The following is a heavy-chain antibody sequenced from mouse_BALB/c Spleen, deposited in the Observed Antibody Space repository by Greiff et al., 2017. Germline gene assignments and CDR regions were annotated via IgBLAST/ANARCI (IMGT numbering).Heavy chain of an antibody. J-gene: IGHJ2*01. CDR3: ARITTDTTFDY. CDR2: IYPGDGDT. V-gene: IGHV1-87*01. D-gene: IGHD1-2*01. CDR1: GYTFTSYW. Sequence: VQLQQSGAELVRPGASVKLSCKASGYTFTSYWMQWVKQRPGQGLEWIGAIYPGDGDTRYTQKFKGKATLTADKSSSTAYMQLSSLAAEDSAVYYCARITTDTTFDYWGQGTTLTVSS.